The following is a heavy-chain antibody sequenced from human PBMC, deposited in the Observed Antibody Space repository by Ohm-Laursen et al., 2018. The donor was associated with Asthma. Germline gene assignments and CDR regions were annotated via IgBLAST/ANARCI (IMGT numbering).Heavy chain of an antibody. D-gene: IGHD7-27*01. CDR1: GFTFSRYA. V-gene: IGHV3-30*03. Sequence: SLRLSCAASGFTFSRYAMHWVRQAPGKGLEWVAVISYDGINKDYADSMKGRFTISRDNSKNTLYLEMNSLRVEDTAVYYCAAWGSENFWGQGTLVTVS. CDR2: ISYDGINK. CDR3: AAWGSENF. J-gene: IGHJ4*02.